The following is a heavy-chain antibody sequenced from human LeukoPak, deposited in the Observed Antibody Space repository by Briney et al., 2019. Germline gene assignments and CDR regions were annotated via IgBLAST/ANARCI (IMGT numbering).Heavy chain of an antibody. CDR1: GGSISHYY. CDR2: IYYSGST. V-gene: IGHV4-59*01. D-gene: IGHD1-26*01. Sequence: SETLSLTCTVSGGSISHYYGSWIRQPPGKGLEWIGYIYYSGSTNYNPSLKSRVTISVDTSKNQFSLRLRSVNAADTAVYYCARDFTDSGSSLVYYYYYYMDVWGKGTTVTVSS. J-gene: IGHJ6*03. CDR3: ARDFTDSGSSLVYYYYYYMDV.